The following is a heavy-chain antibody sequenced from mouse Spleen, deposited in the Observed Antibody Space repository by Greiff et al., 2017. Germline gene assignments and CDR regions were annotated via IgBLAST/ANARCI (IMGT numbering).Heavy chain of an antibody. CDR1: GYTFTSYW. CDR3: ARGNYRYDPYFDV. Sequence: QQSCKASGYTFTSYWMHWVKQRPGRGLEWIGRIDPNSGGTKYNEKFKSKATLTVDKPSSTAYMQLSSLTSEDSAVYYCARGNYRYDPYFDVWGAGTTVTVSS. D-gene: IGHD2-14*01. J-gene: IGHJ1*01. CDR2: IDPNSGGT. V-gene: IGHV1-72*01.